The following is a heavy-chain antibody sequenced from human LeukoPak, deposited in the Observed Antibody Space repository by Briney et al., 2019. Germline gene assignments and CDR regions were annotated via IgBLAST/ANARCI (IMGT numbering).Heavy chain of an antibody. Sequence: SETLSLTCAVSGGSISSGGYSWSWIRQPPGKGLEWIGYIYYSGSTYYNPSLKSRVTISVDTSKNQFSLKLSSVTAADTAVYYCARGLGYCSGGSCYSILYYYYYYGMDVWGQGTTVTVSS. D-gene: IGHD2-15*01. CDR1: GGSISSGGYS. CDR3: ARGLGYCSGGSCYSILYYYYYYGMDV. CDR2: IYYSGST. J-gene: IGHJ6*02. V-gene: IGHV4-30-4*01.